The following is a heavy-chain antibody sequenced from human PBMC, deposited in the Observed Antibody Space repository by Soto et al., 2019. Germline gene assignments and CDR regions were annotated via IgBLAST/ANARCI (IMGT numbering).Heavy chain of an antibody. CDR2: IIPIFGTA. J-gene: IGHJ6*02. CDR1: GGTFSSYA. CDR3: AIGTTGTTPMYYYCGMDV. Sequence: QVQLVQSGAEVKKPGSSVKVSCKASGGTFSSYAISWVRQAPGQGREWMGGIIPIFGTANYAQKFQGRVTITADESTSTAYMELSSMRSEDTAVYYCAIGTTGTTPMYYYCGMDVWGQGTTVTVS. D-gene: IGHD1-1*01. V-gene: IGHV1-69*01.